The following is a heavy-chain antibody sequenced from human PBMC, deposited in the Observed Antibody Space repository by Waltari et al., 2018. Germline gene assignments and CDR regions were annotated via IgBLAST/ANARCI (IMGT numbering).Heavy chain of an antibody. D-gene: IGHD6-6*01. V-gene: IGHV1-69*01. CDR2: IIPSFGTA. J-gene: IGHJ4*02. Sequence: QVQLVQSGAEVKQPGSSVKVSCQAAAATFSSYAIRWVRQSPGQGLEWMGGIIPSFGTANYAQKFQGRVTITADESTSTAYMELSSLRSEDTAVYYCARVYSSSPEGIRYFDYWGQGTLVTVSS. CDR1: AATFSSYA. CDR3: ARVYSSSPEGIRYFDY.